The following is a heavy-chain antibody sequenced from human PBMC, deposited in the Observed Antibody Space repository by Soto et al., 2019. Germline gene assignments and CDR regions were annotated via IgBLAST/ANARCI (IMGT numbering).Heavy chain of an antibody. CDR2: IIPILGIA. Sequence: SVKVSCKASGGTFSSYTISWVRQAPGQGLEWMGRIIPILGIANYAQKFQGRVTITADKSTSTAYMELSSLRSEDTAVYYCARGSNRDSGSYDYWGQGTLVTVSS. D-gene: IGHD1-26*01. V-gene: IGHV1-69*02. CDR3: ARGSNRDSGSYDY. CDR1: GGTFSSYT. J-gene: IGHJ4*02.